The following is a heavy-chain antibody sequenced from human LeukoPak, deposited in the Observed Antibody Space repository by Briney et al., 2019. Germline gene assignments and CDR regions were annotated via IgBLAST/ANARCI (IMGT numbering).Heavy chain of an antibody. CDR1: GGSINNVVYY. J-gene: IGHJ4*02. CDR3: ARRRGSSSGGPFDY. V-gene: IGHV4-39*01. Sequence: SETLSLTCSVSGGSINNVVYYWDWIRQPPGKALEWIGDIYQTGTTYYNPSFESRVTISADTSNNQVSLKMNAATAADTAVYYCARRRGSSSGGPFDYWGRGTLVIVSS. CDR2: IYQTGTT. D-gene: IGHD6-25*01.